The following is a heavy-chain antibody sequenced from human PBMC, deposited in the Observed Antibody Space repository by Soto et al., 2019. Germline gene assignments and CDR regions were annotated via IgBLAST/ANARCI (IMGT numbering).Heavy chain of an antibody. D-gene: IGHD6-13*01. CDR1: AGSFSGYY. CDR3: ARGLVAADPEYNWFDP. CDR2: INHSGST. V-gene: IGHV4-34*01. Sequence: SDTLSLTCAVYAGSFSGYYWSLIRQPPGKGLEWIGEINHSGSTNYKPSLKSRVTISVDTSKNQFSLKLSSVTAADTAVYYCARGLVAADPEYNWFDPWGQGTLVPVSS. J-gene: IGHJ5*02.